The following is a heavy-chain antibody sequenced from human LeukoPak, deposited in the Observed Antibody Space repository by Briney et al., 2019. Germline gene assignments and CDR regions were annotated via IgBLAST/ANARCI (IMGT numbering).Heavy chain of an antibody. J-gene: IGHJ4*02. V-gene: IGHV4-38-2*01. CDR3: ARHVATMGLEDFDY. Sequence: SETLSLTCAVSGYSISSGYYWGWTRQPPGKGLEWIGSIYHSGSTYYNPSLKSRVTISVDTSKNQFSLKLSSVTAADTAVYYCARHVATMGLEDFDYWGQGTLVTVSS. CDR2: IYHSGST. CDR1: GYSISSGYY. D-gene: IGHD5-24*01.